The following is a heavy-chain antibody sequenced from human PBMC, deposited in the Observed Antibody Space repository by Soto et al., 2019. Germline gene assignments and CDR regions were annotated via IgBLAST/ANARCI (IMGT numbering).Heavy chain of an antibody. V-gene: IGHV3-7*01. CDR2: ITEDGSKK. Sequence: EVQLAESGGGLVQPGGSLRLSCAASGFTFYNTWMSWVRQAPGKGLEWVANITEDGSKKKYVDSVKDRLTISRDNAQTSVFLQMNCLRVEDRAVYYCERFAALGYWGQGILVTVSS. CDR3: ERFAALGY. D-gene: IGHD3-16*01. CDR1: GFTFYNTW. J-gene: IGHJ4*02.